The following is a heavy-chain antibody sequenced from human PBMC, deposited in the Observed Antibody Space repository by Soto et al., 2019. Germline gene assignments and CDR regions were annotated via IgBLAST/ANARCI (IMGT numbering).Heavy chain of an antibody. D-gene: IGHD6-19*01. CDR3: ARGRSSGWSFFDY. CDR2: ISYDGSNK. Sequence: GGSLRLSCAASGFTFSSYAMHWVRQAPGKGLEWVAVISYDGSNKYYADSVKGRFTISRDNSKNTLYLQMNSLRAEDTAVYYCARGRSSGWSFFDYWGQGTLVTVSS. CDR1: GFTFSSYA. V-gene: IGHV3-30-3*01. J-gene: IGHJ4*02.